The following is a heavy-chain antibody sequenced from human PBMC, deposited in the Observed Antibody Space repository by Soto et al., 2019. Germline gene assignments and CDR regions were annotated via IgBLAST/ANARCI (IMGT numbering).Heavy chain of an antibody. Sequence: SVKVSCKASGFTFTSSAVQWLRQSRGQRLEWIGWIVVGSGNTNYAQKFQERVTITRDMSTSTAYLQWSSLKASDTAMYYCARLGLGGIAAAVPTWGQGTLVTVSS. CDR1: GFTFTSSA. J-gene: IGHJ5*02. V-gene: IGHV1-58*01. CDR3: ARLGLGGIAAAVPT. D-gene: IGHD6-13*01. CDR2: IVVGSGNT.